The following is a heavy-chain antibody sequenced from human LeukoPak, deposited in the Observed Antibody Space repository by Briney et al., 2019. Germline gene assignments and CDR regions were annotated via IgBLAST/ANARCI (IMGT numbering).Heavy chain of an antibody. CDR1: GGSISSYY. V-gene: IGHV4-59*08. CDR2: IYYSGST. CDR3: ARSYCSGGSCYVG. J-gene: IGHJ4*02. Sequence: SETLSLTCTVSGGSISSYYWSWIRQPPGKGLEWIGYIYYSGSTYYNPSLKSRVTISVDTSKNQFSLKLSSVTAADTAVYYCARSYCSGGSCYVGWGQGTLVTVSS. D-gene: IGHD2-15*01.